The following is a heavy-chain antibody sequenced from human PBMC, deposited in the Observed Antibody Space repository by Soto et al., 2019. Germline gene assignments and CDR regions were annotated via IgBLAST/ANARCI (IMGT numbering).Heavy chain of an antibody. Sequence: AQLEESVGGVVQPGMSLRLSCAASGFTFSSYGMHWVRQAPGKGLEWVAVISYSASSKYYTDSVKGRFTISRDNSKYTLYLHMNSLRAEDTAVYYCAKTLDSYDFWSADVWDQGTTVTVSS. V-gene: IGHV3-30*18. CDR2: ISYSASSK. CDR1: GFTFSSYG. J-gene: IGHJ6*02. D-gene: IGHD3-3*01. CDR3: AKTLDSYDFWSADV.